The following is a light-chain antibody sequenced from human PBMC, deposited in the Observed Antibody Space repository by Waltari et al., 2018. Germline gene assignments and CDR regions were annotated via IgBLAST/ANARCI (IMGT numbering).Light chain of an antibody. CDR1: TSNIGSNT. J-gene: IGLJ1*01. CDR2: NTY. V-gene: IGLV1-44*01. Sequence: QSVLTQTPSASGTPGQRVTISCSGSTSNIGSNTVNWYQHLPGTAPNLLIYNTYQRPAGVPDPFSGSKSGTSASRAIRGLQSEDESDYYCATWDDSLNGYLFGTGTKVNVL. CDR3: ATWDDSLNGYL.